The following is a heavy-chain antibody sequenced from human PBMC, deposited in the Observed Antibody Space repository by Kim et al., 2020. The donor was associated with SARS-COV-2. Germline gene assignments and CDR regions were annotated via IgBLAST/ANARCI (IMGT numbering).Heavy chain of an antibody. Sequence: SVKVSCKASGGTFSSYAISWVRQAPGQGLEWMGGIIPIFGTANYAQKFQGRVTITADKSTSTAYMELSSLRSEDTAVYYCARALLWFGESPYGMDVWGQGTTVTVSS. CDR2: IIPIFGTA. CDR3: ARALLWFGESPYGMDV. J-gene: IGHJ6*02. V-gene: IGHV1-69*06. D-gene: IGHD3-10*01. CDR1: GGTFSSYA.